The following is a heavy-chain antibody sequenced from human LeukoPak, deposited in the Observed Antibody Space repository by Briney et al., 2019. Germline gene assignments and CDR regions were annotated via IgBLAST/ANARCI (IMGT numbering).Heavy chain of an antibody. Sequence: GGTLRLSCAASGFTFSSFGMTWVRQAPGKGLEWVSSITSSSSYIYYADSVKGRFTISRDNAKNSLYLQMDSLRVEDTAEYYCARDPYSGNYGAYYYYYMDVWGKGTTVTVSS. V-gene: IGHV3-21*06. CDR1: GFTFSSFG. CDR2: ITSSSSYI. CDR3: ARDPYSGNYGAYYYYYMDV. D-gene: IGHD1-26*01. J-gene: IGHJ6*03.